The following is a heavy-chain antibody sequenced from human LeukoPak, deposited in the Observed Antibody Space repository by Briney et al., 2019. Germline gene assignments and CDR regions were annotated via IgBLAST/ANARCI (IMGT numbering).Heavy chain of an antibody. CDR3: ARVIGYCSSSSCYRVYYGMDV. V-gene: IGHV4-61*01. CDR1: GGSVSSGSYY. J-gene: IGHJ6*02. CDR2: IYYSGST. Sequence: SETLSLTCIVSGGSVSSGSYYWSWIRQPPGKGLEWIGYIYYSGSTNYNPSLKSRVTISVDTSKNQFSLNLSAVTAADTAVYYCARVIGYCSSSSCYRVYYGMDVWGQGTTVTVSS. D-gene: IGHD2-2*02.